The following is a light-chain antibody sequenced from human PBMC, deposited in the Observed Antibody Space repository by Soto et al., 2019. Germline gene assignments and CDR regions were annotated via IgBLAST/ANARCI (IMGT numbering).Light chain of an antibody. CDR2: GAS. J-gene: IGKJ5*01. Sequence: EIVLTPSHVPLSLSPGERATLSFRASQSVSSSYLAWYQQRPGQPPRLLIYGASNRATGIPDRFSGSGSGTDFTLIINRLEPEDVAIYYCQQYGGSPRITFGQGTRLEIK. CDR1: QSVSSSY. CDR3: QQYGGSPRIT. V-gene: IGKV3-20*01.